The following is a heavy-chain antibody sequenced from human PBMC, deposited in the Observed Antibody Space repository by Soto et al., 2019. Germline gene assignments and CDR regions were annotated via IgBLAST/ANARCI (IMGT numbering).Heavy chain of an antibody. CDR2: IHPSGTST. CDR1: GFTFSSYH. J-gene: IGHJ4*02. D-gene: IGHD2-2*01. CDR3: ARGGSIVAVPTTMGAPFGY. V-gene: IGHV1-46*03. Sequence: QVQLVQSGAEVKKPGASVKVSCKASGFTFSSYHMHWVRQAPGQGLEWMATIHPSGTSTTYAQKFQGRITMPRDTSTSTVYMQLSSLRSEDTAVYYCARGGSIVAVPTTMGAPFGYWGQGTLVAVSS.